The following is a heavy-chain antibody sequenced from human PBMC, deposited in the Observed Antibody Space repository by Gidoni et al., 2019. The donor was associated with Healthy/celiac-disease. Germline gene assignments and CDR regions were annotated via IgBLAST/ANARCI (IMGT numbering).Heavy chain of an antibody. J-gene: IGHJ4*02. CDR3: ARDLSWSGYYIDY. Sequence: EVQLVESGGGLVKPGGSLRLSCAASGFTFSSYSMNWVRQAPGKGLEWVSSISSSSSYIYYADSVKGRLTISRDNAKNSLYLQMNSLRAEDTAVYYCARDLSWSGYYIDYWGQGTLVTVSS. CDR2: ISSSSSYI. D-gene: IGHD3-3*01. CDR1: GFTFSSYS. V-gene: IGHV3-21*01.